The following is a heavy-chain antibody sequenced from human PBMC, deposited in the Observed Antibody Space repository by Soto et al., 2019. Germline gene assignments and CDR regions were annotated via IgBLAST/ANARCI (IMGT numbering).Heavy chain of an antibody. J-gene: IGHJ5*02. CDR1: GGSISSGGYY. CDR2: IYYSGST. CDR3: ARDRLYCSGGSCYFRFDP. D-gene: IGHD2-15*01. Sequence: SETLSLTCTVSGGSISSGGYYWSWIRQHPGKGLEWIGYIYYSGSTYYNTSLKSRVTISVDTSKNQFSLKLSSVTAADTALFYCARDRLYCSGGSCYFRFDPWGQGTLVTVSS. V-gene: IGHV4-31*03.